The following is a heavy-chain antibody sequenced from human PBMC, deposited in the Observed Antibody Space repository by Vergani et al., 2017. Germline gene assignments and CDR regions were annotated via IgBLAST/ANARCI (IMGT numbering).Heavy chain of an antibody. D-gene: IGHD5-18*01. Sequence: QVQLVQSGAEVKKPGSSVKVSCKASGGTFSSYTISWVRQAPGQGLEWMGRIIPILGIANYAQKFQGRVTITADKSTSTAYMELSSLRSEDTAVYYCARGLGPDYGYNYYYYYGMDVWGQGP. CDR2: IIPILGIA. J-gene: IGHJ6*02. V-gene: IGHV1-69*02. CDR3: ARGLGPDYGYNYYYYYGMDV. CDR1: GGTFSSYT.